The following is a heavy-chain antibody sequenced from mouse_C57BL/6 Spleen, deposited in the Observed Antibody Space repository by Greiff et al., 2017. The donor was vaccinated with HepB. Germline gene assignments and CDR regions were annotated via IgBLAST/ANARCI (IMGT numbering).Heavy chain of an antibody. Sequence: QVQLKQPGAELVMPGASVKLSCKASGYTFTSYWMHWVKQRPGQGLEWIGEIDPSDSYTNYNQKFKGKSTLTVDKSSSTAYMQLSSLTSEDSAVYYCARHSNYCLDYWGQGTTLTVSS. CDR1: GYTFTSYW. J-gene: IGHJ2*01. V-gene: IGHV1-69*01. D-gene: IGHD2-5*01. CDR2: IDPSDSYT. CDR3: ARHSNYCLDY.